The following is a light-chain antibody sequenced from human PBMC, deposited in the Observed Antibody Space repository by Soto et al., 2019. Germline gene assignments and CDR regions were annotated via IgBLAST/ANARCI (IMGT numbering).Light chain of an antibody. CDR1: SDDIGNYNF. V-gene: IGLV2-14*03. CDR2: EVT. CDR3: SSYATMTHVL. J-gene: IGLJ2*01. Sequence: QSVLTQPASVSGSPGQSITISCTGTSDDIGNYNFVSWYQQHPGKAPKLLISEVTDRPSGVSNRFSGSKSGHTAYLSISGLQAGDEADYYCSSYATMTHVLFGGGTKVTV.